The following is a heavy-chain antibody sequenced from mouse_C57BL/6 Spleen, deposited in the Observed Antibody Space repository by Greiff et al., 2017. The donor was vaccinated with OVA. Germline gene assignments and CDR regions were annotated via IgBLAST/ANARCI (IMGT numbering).Heavy chain of an antibody. J-gene: IGHJ4*01. CDR2: IDPETGGT. V-gene: IGHV1-15*01. CDR1: GYTFTDYE. D-gene: IGHD3-2*02. Sequence: QVQLQQSGAELVRPGASVTLSCKASGYTFTDYEMHWVKQTPVHGLEWIGAIDPETGGTAYNQKFKGKAILTADKSSSTAYMELRSLTSEDSAVYYCTTAQATGDYYAMDYWGQGTSVTVSS. CDR3: TTAQATGDYYAMDY.